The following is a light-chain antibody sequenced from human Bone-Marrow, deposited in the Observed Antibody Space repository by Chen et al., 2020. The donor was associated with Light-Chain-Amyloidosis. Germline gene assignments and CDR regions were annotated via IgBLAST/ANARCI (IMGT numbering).Light chain of an antibody. Sequence: SYVLIQPSSVSVAPGQTATSACGGNNIGSTSVHWYQQTPGQSPLLVVYDDSYRPSGIPERLSGSNSGNTATLTISRVEAGDEADYYCQVWDRSSDRPVFGGGTKLTVL. V-gene: IGLV3-21*02. CDR2: DDS. CDR3: QVWDRSSDRPV. CDR1: NIGSTS. J-gene: IGLJ3*02.